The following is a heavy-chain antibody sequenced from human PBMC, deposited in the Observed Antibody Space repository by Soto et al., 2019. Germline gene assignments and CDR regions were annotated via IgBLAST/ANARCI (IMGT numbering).Heavy chain of an antibody. CDR3: AREKWEIGSYYYDSSGYPSYYGMDV. J-gene: IGHJ6*02. V-gene: IGHV6-1*01. Sequence: KQSQTLSLTCAISGDSVSSTSAAWTWIRQSPSRGLEWLGRTYYRSKWYNDYAVSVKSRITINPDTSKNQFSLQLNSVTPEDTAVYYCAREKWEIGSYYYDSSGYPSYYGMDVWGQGTTVTVSS. CDR2: TYYRSKWYN. D-gene: IGHD3-22*01. CDR1: GDSVSSTSAA.